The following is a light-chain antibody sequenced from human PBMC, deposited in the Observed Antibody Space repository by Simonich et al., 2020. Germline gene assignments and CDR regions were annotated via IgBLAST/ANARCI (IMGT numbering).Light chain of an antibody. CDR2: LAY. V-gene: IGKV4-1*01. CDR1: QSVLYSSNNKHY. CDR3: QQYYSTPWT. J-gene: IGKJ1*01. Sequence: DIVMTQSPDSLAVSLGERATINCKSSQSVLYSSNNKHYLAWYQHKPGPPPKLLIYLAYTRESGVPDRVSGSGSGTDFTLTISSLQAEDVAVYYCQQYYSTPWTFGQGTKVEIK.